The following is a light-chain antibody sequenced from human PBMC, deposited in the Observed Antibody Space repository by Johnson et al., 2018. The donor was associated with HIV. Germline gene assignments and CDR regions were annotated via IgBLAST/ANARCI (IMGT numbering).Light chain of an antibody. V-gene: IGLV1-51*02. CDR1: NSNIGNNY. CDR2: ENN. CDR3: GTWDSSLSVYV. J-gene: IGLJ1*01. Sequence: QPVLTQPPSVSAAPGQKVTISCSGSNSNIGNNYVSWYQQLPGTAPKLLIYENNQRSSGIPDRFSGSKSATSATLGITGLQTGDEADYYCGTWDSSLSVYVVRSGTKVTVL.